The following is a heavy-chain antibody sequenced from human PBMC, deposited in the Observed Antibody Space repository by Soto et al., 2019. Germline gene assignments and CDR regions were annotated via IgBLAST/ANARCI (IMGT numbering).Heavy chain of an antibody. Sequence: QVQLVQSGAEVKKPGASVKVSCKASGYPFTGYYMHWVRQAPGQGREWMGWINPNSGGTNYAQKFQGRVTMTRDTSISTAYMDLSRLRSDGTAVYYCARRGGYHYDSSGYYGGYWGPGTLVTVSS. V-gene: IGHV1-2*02. CDR3: ARRGGYHYDSSGYYGGY. J-gene: IGHJ4*02. CDR2: INPNSGGT. CDR1: GYPFTGYY. D-gene: IGHD3-22*01.